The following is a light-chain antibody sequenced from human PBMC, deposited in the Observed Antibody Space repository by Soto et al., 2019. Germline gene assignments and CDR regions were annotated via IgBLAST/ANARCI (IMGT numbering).Light chain of an antibody. V-gene: IGKV3-20*01. CDR2: GAS. CDR3: QHYGSSPPVT. CDR1: QSVSSSY. J-gene: IGKJ5*01. Sequence: EIVMTQSPATLSVSPGERATLSCRASQSVSSSYLAWYQQKPGQAPRLLIYGASSRATGIPDRFSGSGSGTDFTLTISRLEPEDFAVYFCQHYGSSPPVTFGQGTRLEI.